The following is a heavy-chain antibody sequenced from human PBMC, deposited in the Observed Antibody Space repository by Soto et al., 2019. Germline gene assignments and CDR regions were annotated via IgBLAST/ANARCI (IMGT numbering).Heavy chain of an antibody. J-gene: IGHJ4*02. CDR1: GFNFGAYA. Sequence: CGSLRLSSSAFGFNFGAYAMSWILQAPGKGLEWVAYISSSRTTVYYADSVRGRFTISRDNAKNSLSLQMYSLRDDDTAVYYCARDAFNYDSTGYHSDYWGQGTLVTVSS. CDR3: ARDAFNYDSTGYHSDY. CDR2: ISSSRTTV. D-gene: IGHD3-22*01. V-gene: IGHV3-11*04.